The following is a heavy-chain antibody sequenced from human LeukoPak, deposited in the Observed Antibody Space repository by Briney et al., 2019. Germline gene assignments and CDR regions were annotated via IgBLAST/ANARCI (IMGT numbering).Heavy chain of an antibody. CDR3: ATNQRYCSSTSCSIWFDP. CDR2: FDPEDGET. Sequence: AASVKVSCKVSGYTLTELSMHWVRQAPGKGLEWMGGFDPEDGETIYAQKFQGRVTMTEDTSTDTAYMELSSLRSEDTAVYYCATNQRYCSSTSCSIWFDPWGQGTLVTVSS. CDR1: GYTLTELS. V-gene: IGHV1-24*01. D-gene: IGHD2-2*01. J-gene: IGHJ5*02.